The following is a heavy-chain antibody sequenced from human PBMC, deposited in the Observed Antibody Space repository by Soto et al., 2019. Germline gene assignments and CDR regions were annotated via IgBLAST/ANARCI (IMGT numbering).Heavy chain of an antibody. CDR1: GFTFSDYA. CDR2: IWSDGNNK. D-gene: IGHD3-10*01. V-gene: IGHV3-33*01. CDR3: ARAYGSGSYLIDF. Sequence: QVQLVESGGNVVQPGGSLRLSCAAFGFTFSDYAMHWVRQSPGKGREWVAIIWSDGNNKIYVDSVKGRFTTSRDNSKNTVYPRTNSLRAEDTAVYFCARAYGSGSYLIDFWGQATLVTVSS. J-gene: IGHJ4*02.